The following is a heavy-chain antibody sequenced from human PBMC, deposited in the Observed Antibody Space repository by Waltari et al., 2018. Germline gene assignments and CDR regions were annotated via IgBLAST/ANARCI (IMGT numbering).Heavy chain of an antibody. D-gene: IGHD5-12*01. V-gene: IGHV4-39*07. CDR1: GGSIRSSCCY. CDR2: IYYSGST. CDR3: ARDNGRGYGGGDDAFDI. J-gene: IGHJ3*02. Sequence: QLQLQESGPGLVKPSETLSLACPVSGGSIRSSCCYGGWIRQPPGKGLEWIGSIYYSGSTYYNPSLKSRVTISVDTSKNQFSLKLSSVTAADTAVYYCARDNGRGYGGGDDAFDIWGQGTMVTVSS.